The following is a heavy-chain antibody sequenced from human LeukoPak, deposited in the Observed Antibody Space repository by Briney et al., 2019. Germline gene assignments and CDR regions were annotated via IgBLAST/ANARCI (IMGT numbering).Heavy chain of an antibody. D-gene: IGHD6-13*01. CDR1: GFTFSTYS. CDR2: ISSSSYI. Sequence: PAGSLRLSCAASGFTFSTYSMNWVRQAPGKGLEWVSSISSSSYIYYADSVKGRFTISRDDAKNSLYLQMNSLRAEDTAVYYCARDRESSSWFDYWGQGTLVTVSS. J-gene: IGHJ4*02. V-gene: IGHV3-21*01. CDR3: ARDRESSSWFDY.